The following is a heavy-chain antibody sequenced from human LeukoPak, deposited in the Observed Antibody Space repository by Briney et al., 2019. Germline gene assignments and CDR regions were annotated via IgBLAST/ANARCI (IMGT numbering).Heavy chain of an antibody. Sequence: GGSLRLSCAASGFTFSTHGMHWVRPAPGKGLEWVANIKDDGSESYYVDSVKGRFTISRDNAKNSLYLQMTSLRDEDKAVYYCARTIRGYWGQGTLVTVSS. J-gene: IGHJ4*02. CDR1: GFTFSTHG. CDR2: IKDDGSES. CDR3: ARTIRGY. V-gene: IGHV3-7*01. D-gene: IGHD4/OR15-4a*01.